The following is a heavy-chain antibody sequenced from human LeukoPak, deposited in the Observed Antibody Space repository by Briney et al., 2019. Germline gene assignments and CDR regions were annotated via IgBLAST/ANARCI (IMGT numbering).Heavy chain of an antibody. CDR1: GYTFTSYD. J-gene: IGHJ1*01. CDR3: ARSISGDYSADFQH. V-gene: IGHV1-8*01. D-gene: IGHD4-17*01. CDR2: MNPNSGNT. Sequence: AASVKVSCKASGYTFTSYDINWVRQATGQGLEWMGWMNPNSGNTGYAQKFQGRVTMTRNTSISTAYMELSSLRSEDTAVYYCARSISGDYSADFQHWGQGTLVTVSS.